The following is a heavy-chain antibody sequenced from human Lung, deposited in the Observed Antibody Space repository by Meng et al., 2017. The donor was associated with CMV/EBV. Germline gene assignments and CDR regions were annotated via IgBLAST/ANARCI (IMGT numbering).Heavy chain of an antibody. J-gene: IGHJ6*02. V-gene: IGHV1-46*01. CDR1: GYTFTNYF. CDR2: ISPSGESR. D-gene: IGHD3-9*01. CDR3: ARDYGDCSLTGCLQYFYGLDV. Sequence: AXVXVSXXASGYTFTNYFIHWVRQAPGQGLEWVGVISPSGESRNYAPRFQGSVTMTSDSSASTVYMELLSLKSEDTAVYFCARDYGDCSLTGCLQYFYGLDVWGHGTPVXVSS.